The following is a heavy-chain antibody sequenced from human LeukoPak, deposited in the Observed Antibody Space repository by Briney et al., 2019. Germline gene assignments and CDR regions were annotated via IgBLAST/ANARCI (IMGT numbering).Heavy chain of an antibody. J-gene: IGHJ2*01. CDR1: GGSISSYY. CDR3: ASAYCGGDCTPYWYFDL. Sequence: NPSETLSLTCTVSGGSISSYYWSWIRQPPGKGLEWIGYIYYIGNTFYNPSLKSRVTISVDTSKNQFSLKLSSVTAADTAVYYCASAYCGGDCTPYWYFDLWGRGTLVTVSS. CDR2: IYYIGNT. D-gene: IGHD2-21*02. V-gene: IGHV4-30-4*01.